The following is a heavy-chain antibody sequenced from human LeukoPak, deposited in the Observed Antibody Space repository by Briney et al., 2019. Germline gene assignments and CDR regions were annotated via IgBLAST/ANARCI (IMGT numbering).Heavy chain of an antibody. CDR2: INQDGSEI. Sequence: GGSLRLSCVLSGFTPISYWMTWVRQAPGKGLEWVANINQDGSEIFYVDSVKGRFTISRDNAKNSLFLQVNSLRAEDTAVYYCARGVNYHGSGSYLRDWFDPWGQGTLVTVSS. V-gene: IGHV3-7*01. D-gene: IGHD3-10*01. CDR1: GFTPISYW. J-gene: IGHJ5*02. CDR3: ARGVNYHGSGSYLRDWFDP.